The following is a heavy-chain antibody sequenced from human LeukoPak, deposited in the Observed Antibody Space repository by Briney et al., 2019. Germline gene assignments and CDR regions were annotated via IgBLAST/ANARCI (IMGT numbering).Heavy chain of an antibody. D-gene: IGHD6-13*01. CDR2: VNRDGSST. CDR3: ARDRSISAAGDTY. J-gene: IGHJ4*02. CDR1: GFTFSDYW. V-gene: IGHV3-74*01. Sequence: GGSLRLSCAASGFTFSDYWMHWVRQAPGEGLVWVSRVNRDGSSTSYADSVKGRFTISRDNAKNTLSLQMNSLRAGDTAVYYCARDRSISAAGDTYWGQGTLVTVSS.